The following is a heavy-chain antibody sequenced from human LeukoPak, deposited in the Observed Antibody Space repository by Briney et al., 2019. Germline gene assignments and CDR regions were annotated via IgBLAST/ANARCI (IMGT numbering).Heavy chain of an antibody. J-gene: IGHJ6*03. CDR3: ARAIAAAGTPRVFGNYHYYYMDV. CDR1: GGTFSSYA. CDR2: IIPIFGTA. V-gene: IGHV1-69*05. D-gene: IGHD6-13*01. Sequence: ASVKVSCKASGGTFSSYAISWVRQAPGQGLEWMGRIIPIFGTANYAQKFQGRVTITTDESTSTAYMELSSLRSEDTAVYYCARAIAAAGTPRVFGNYHYYYMDVWGKGTTVTVSS.